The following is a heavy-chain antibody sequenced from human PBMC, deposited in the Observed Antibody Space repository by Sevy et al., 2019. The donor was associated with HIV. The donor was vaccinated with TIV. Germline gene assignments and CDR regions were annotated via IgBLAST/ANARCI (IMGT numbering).Heavy chain of an antibody. J-gene: IGHJ5*01. D-gene: IGHD3-16*01. CDR3: VRDHQLRGRDWFDS. V-gene: IGHV4-39*02. CDR1: GGSLISPTFY. Sequence: SETLSLTCTASGGSLISPTFYWGWVRQPPGERLEWIAAMHYGGNTYYNPSLKGRLAMSVDTSKNQFSLNLTSVTAADAAVYHCVRDHQLRGRDWFDSWGQGALVTVSS. CDR2: MHYGGNT.